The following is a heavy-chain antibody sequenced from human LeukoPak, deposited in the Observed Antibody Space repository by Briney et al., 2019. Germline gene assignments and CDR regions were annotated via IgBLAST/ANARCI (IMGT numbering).Heavy chain of an antibody. CDR1: GGSISSGSYY. J-gene: IGHJ5*02. V-gene: IGHV4-61*02. Sequence: SETLSLTCTVSGGSISSGSYYWSWIRQPAGKGLEWIGRIYTSGSTNYNPSLKSRVTISVDTSKNQFSLKLSSVTAADTAVYYCARDFMVAGRFWFDPWGQGTLVTVSS. CDR2: IYTSGST. CDR3: ARDFMVAGRFWFDP. D-gene: IGHD4/OR15-4a*01.